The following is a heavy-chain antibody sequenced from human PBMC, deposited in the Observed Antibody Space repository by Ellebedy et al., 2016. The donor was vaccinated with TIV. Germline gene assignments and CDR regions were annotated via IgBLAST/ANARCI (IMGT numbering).Heavy chain of an antibody. Sequence: GESLKISCAGSGFTFSSYAMSWVRQAPGQGLEWVSGINGNAVSTAYADSVKGRFTISRDNSKDTLFLQMNSLRAEDTAVYYCASSRYHYYLGNTIFVYWGQGTLVTVSS. CDR1: GFTFSSYA. D-gene: IGHD3-10*01. V-gene: IGHV3-23*01. J-gene: IGHJ4*02. CDR3: ASSRYHYYLGNTIFVY. CDR2: INGNAVST.